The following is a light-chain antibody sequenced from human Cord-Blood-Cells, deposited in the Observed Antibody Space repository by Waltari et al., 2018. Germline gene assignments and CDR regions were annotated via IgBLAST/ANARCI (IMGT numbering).Light chain of an antibody. CDR3: CSYAGSSTSV. J-gene: IGLJ3*02. CDR2: EGS. V-gene: IGLV2-23*01. Sequence: QSALTQPASVSGSPGQSITISCTGTSSAVGSYNLVPWYQQHPGKAPKLMIYEGSKRPSGVSNRFSGSKSGNTASLTISGLQAEDEADYYCCSYAGSSTSVFGGGTKLTVL. CDR1: SSAVGSYNL.